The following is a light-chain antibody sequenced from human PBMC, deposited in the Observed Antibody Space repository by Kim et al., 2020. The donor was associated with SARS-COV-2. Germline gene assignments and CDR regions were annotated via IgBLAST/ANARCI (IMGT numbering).Light chain of an antibody. CDR2: GAS. J-gene: IGKJ2*02. V-gene: IGKV3-20*01. CDR1: QSVSNNY. Sequence: EIVLTQSPGTLSLSPGERATLSCRASQSVSNNYLAWYQQKPGQAPRLLIYGASSRATCIPDRFSGSGSGTDFTLTIRRLESEDFAVYYFKKYYKSPSCTFGQETKLEI. CDR3: KKYYKSPSCT.